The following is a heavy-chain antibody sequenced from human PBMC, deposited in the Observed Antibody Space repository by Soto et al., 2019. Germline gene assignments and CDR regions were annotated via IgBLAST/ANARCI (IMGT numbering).Heavy chain of an antibody. CDR2: IKHDGSEK. CDR1: GFTFSSYW. D-gene: IGHD6-19*01. J-gene: IGHJ5*02. V-gene: IGHV3-7*01. Sequence: EVQLVESGGGLVQPGGSLRLSCAASGFTFSSYWMSWVRQAPGKGLEGVATIKHDGSEKYYVDSAKGRFTISRDNAKNSLYLQMNSLRAEDTAVYYCAREEADSSADLIDPWGQGTLVTVSS. CDR3: AREEADSSADLIDP.